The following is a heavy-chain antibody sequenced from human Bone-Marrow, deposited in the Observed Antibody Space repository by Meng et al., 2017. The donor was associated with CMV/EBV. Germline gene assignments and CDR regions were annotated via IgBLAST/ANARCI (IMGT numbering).Heavy chain of an antibody. J-gene: IGHJ4*02. V-gene: IGHV3-48*04. Sequence: GESLKISCAASGFTFSSYSMNWVRQAPGKGLEWVSYISSSSSTIYYADSVKGRFTISRDNAKNSLYLQMNSLRAEDTAVYYCARESSGYDSGGFDCWGQGTLVTVSS. CDR3: ARESSGYDSGGFDC. D-gene: IGHD5-12*01. CDR2: ISSSSSTI. CDR1: GFTFSSYS.